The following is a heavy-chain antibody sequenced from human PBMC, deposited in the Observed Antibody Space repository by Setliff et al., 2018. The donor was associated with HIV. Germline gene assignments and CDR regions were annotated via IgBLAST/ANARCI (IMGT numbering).Heavy chain of an antibody. D-gene: IGHD3-10*01. CDR3: ARGRDKYGPIDY. V-gene: IGHV1-8*01. CDR1: ATFTNVD. CDR2: MNPNSGVS. J-gene: IGHJ4*02. Sequence: ASVKVSCKASATFTNVDIHWLRRATGQGLEWMGWMNPNSGVSGYGQKFQGRVTMTRDTSISTAYMELSSLTSEDTAVYYCARGRDKYGPIDYWGQGTLVTVSS.